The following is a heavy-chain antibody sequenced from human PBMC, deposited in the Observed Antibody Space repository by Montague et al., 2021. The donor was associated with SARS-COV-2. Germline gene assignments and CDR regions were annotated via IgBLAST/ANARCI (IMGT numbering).Heavy chain of an antibody. J-gene: IGHJ6*02. Sequence: TLSLTCTVSGGSISSGSYYWSWIRQPAGKGLEWIGRIYTSGSTNYNPSLKSRVTISVDTSKNQFSLKLSPVTAADTAVYYCAREPFSPLYYYYYGMDVWGQGTTVTVSS. V-gene: IGHV4-61*02. CDR2: IYTSGST. CDR3: AREPFSPLYYYYYGMDV. CDR1: GGSISSGSYY. D-gene: IGHD3-3*02.